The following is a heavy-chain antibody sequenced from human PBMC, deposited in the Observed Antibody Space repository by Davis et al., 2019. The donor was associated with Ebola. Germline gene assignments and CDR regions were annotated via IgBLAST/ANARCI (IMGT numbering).Heavy chain of an antibody. J-gene: IGHJ4*02. CDR3: ARDTTEEVGATDY. Sequence: GESLKISCAASGFTFSSYSMNWVRQAPGKGLEWVSYISSSSSTIYYADSVKGRFTISRDNAKNSLYLQMNSLRAEDTAVYYCARDTTEEVGATDYWGQGTLVTVSS. CDR1: GFTFSSYS. CDR2: ISSSSSTI. D-gene: IGHD1-26*01. V-gene: IGHV3-48*04.